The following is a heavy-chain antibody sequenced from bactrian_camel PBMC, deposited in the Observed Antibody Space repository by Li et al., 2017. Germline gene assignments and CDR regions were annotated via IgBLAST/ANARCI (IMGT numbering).Heavy chain of an antibody. CDR1: LNTVSSSC. V-gene: IGHV3S53*01. D-gene: IGHD2*01. Sequence: HVQLVESGGGSTQAGGSLRLSCAPSLNTVSSSCMSWFRQAPGKEREGVASIDSFGNTVYADSVKCRFTISKDNAKNTVSLEMNSLKPEDTAEYYCVRNSMSSFDYWGQGTQVTVS. J-gene: IGHJ4*01. CDR3: VRNSMSSFDY. CDR2: IDSFGNT.